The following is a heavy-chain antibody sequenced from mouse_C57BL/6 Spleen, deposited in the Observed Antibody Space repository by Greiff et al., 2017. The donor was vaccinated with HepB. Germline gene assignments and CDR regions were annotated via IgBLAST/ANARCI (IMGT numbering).Heavy chain of an antibody. Sequence: VQLQQSGAELVKPGASVKISCKASGYAFSSYWMNWVKQRPGKGLEWIGQIYPGDGDTNYNGKFKGKATLTADKSSSTAYMQLSSLTSEDSAVYFCARSGDSSGSFDYWGHGTTLTVSS. D-gene: IGHD3-2*02. CDR2: IYPGDGDT. CDR1: GYAFSSYW. V-gene: IGHV1-80*01. CDR3: ARSGDSSGSFDY. J-gene: IGHJ2*01.